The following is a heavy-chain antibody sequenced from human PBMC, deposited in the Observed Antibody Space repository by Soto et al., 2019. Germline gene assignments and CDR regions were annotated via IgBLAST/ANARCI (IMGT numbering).Heavy chain of an antibody. D-gene: IGHD1-7*01. J-gene: IGHJ5*02. CDR1: GFTFSSYG. Sequence: PGGSLRLSCAASGFTFSSYGMHWVRQAPGKGLEWVAVISYDGSNKYYADSVKGRFTISRDNSKNTLYLQMNSLRAEDTAVYYCARSKFNWNYPNWFDPWGQGTLVTVSS. CDR3: ARSKFNWNYPNWFDP. CDR2: ISYDGSNK. V-gene: IGHV3-30*03.